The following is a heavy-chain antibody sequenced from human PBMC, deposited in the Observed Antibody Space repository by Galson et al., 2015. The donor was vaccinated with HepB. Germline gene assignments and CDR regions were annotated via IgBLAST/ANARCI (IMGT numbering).Heavy chain of an antibody. CDR3: AKDWADWGSFDY. CDR2: ISYDGSNK. V-gene: IGHV3-30*18. CDR1: GFTFSSYG. D-gene: IGHD7-27*01. J-gene: IGHJ4*02. Sequence: SLRLSCAASGFTFSSYGMHWVRQAPGKGLEWVAVISYDGSNKYYADSVKGRFTISRDNSKNTLYLQMNSLRAEDTAVYYCAKDWADWGSFDYWGQGTQVTVSS.